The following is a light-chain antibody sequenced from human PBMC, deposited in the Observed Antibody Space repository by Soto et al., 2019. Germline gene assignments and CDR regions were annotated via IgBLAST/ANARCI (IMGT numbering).Light chain of an antibody. CDR3: QQGYTSSIT. J-gene: IGKJ5*01. Sequence: IQMTQSQSSLSASVGDRVTITCRASQSIGKHLNWYQQKPGKAPKFLIYYVSNLQSGVPSRFSGSGSGTDFTLTIDSLQPEDFATYYCQQGYTSSITFGQGTRLEIK. CDR2: YVS. V-gene: IGKV1-39*01. CDR1: QSIGKH.